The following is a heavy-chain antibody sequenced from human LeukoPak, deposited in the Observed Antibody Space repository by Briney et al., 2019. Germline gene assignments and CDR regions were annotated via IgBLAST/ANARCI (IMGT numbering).Heavy chain of an antibody. J-gene: IGHJ5*02. V-gene: IGHV4-59*08. D-gene: IGHD5-18*01. CDR3: ARHVDTAMVGWFDP. CDR2: IYYRGST. Sequence: PSETLSLTCTVSGGSISSYYCSWIRQPPGKGLEWIGYIYYRGSTNYNPSLKSRVTISVDTSKNQFSLKLSSVTAADTAVYYCARHVDTAMVGWFDPWGQGTLVTVSS. CDR1: GGSISSYY.